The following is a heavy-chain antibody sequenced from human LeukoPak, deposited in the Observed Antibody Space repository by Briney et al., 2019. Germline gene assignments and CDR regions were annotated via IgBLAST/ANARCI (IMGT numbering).Heavy chain of an antibody. J-gene: IGHJ4*02. V-gene: IGHV4-39*07. CDR2: IYYSGST. CDR3: ARDSSGNYPILHLDY. CDR1: GGSISSSSYY. Sequence: PSETLSLTCTVSGGSISSSSYYWGWIRQPPGKGLEWIGSIYYSGSTYYNPSLKSRVTISVDTSKNQFSLKLSSVTAADTAVYFCARDSSGNYPILHLDYWGQGILVTVSS. D-gene: IGHD1-26*01.